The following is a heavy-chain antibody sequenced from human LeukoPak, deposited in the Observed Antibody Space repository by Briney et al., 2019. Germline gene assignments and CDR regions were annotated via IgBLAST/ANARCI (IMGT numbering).Heavy chain of an antibody. CDR3: ASHRGYYYADY. V-gene: IGHV3-21*01. J-gene: IGHJ4*02. CDR1: GFTFSSYS. D-gene: IGHD3-22*01. CDR2: IISSNNYI. Sequence: GGSLRLSCAASGFTFSSYSMNWVRQAPGKGLEWVPSIISSNNYIYYADSVKGRFTVSRNNAENSLYLQTNSLRAEDTAVYYCASHRGYYYADYWGQGTLVTVSS.